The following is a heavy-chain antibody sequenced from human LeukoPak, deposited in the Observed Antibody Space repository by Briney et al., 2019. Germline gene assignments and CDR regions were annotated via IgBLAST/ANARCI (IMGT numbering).Heavy chain of an antibody. D-gene: IGHD2-21*02. J-gene: IGHJ5*02. CDR1: GSTFSRYA. CDR2: IGGSGGTT. Sequence: PGGSPRLSCAASGSTFSRYAMSRVRQAPGKGLEWVSSIGGSGGTTYYADSVQGRFTISRDNSKNTLYLQMNSLSAEDTAVYYCAKGLRTDTWFDPWGQGTLVTVSS. V-gene: IGHV3-23*01. CDR3: AKGLRTDTWFDP.